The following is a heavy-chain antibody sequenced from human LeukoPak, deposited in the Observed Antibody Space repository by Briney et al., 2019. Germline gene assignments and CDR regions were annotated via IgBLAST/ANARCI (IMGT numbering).Heavy chain of an antibody. CDR1: GFTFDDYA. D-gene: IGHD6-13*01. CDR3: AMGGRSSSWLAPFDY. CDR2: ISWNRGSI. V-gene: IGHV3-9*01. J-gene: IGHJ4*02. Sequence: GRSLRLSCAASGFTFDDYAMHWVRQAPGKGLEWVSGISWNRGSIGYADSVKGRFTISRDNAKNSLYLQMNSLRAEDTALYYCAMGGRSSSWLAPFDYWGQGTLVTVSS.